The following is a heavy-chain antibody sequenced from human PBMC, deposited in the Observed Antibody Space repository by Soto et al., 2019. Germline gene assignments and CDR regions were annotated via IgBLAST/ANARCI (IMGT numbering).Heavy chain of an antibody. J-gene: IGHJ3*02. CDR1: GGSISSGGYY. Sequence: QVQLQESGPGLVKPSQTLSLTCTVSGGSISSGGYYWSWIRQHPGKGLEWIGYIYYSGSTYYNPSLKSRVTISGDTSKNQFSLKLSSVTAADTAVYYCARPGGDELDAFDIWGQGTMVTVSS. CDR3: ARPGGDELDAFDI. CDR2: IYYSGST. D-gene: IGHD2-21*02. V-gene: IGHV4-31*03.